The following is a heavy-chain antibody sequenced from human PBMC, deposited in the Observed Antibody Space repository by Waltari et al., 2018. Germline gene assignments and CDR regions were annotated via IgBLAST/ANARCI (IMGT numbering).Heavy chain of an antibody. CDR3: ARGRKIAAALPVNWFDP. CDR1: GYTFTSYA. J-gene: IGHJ5*02. Sequence: QVQLVQSGAEVKKPGASVKVSCKASGYTFTSYAMHWVRQAPGQRLEWMGWINAGNGNTKYSQKFQGRVTITRDTSASTAYMELSSLRSEDTAVYYCARGRKIAAALPVNWFDPWGQGTLVIVSS. CDR2: INAGNGNT. V-gene: IGHV1-3*01. D-gene: IGHD6-13*01.